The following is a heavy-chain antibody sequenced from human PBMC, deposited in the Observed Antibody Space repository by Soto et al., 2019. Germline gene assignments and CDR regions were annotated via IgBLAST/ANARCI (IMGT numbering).Heavy chain of an antibody. CDR3: ARNYRFLEWLLPVYYYGMDV. D-gene: IGHD3-3*01. CDR1: GGSISSSSYY. CDR2: IYYSGST. V-gene: IGHV4-39*01. Sequence: SETLSLTCTVSGGSISSSSYYWGWIRQPPGKGLEWIGSIYYSGSTYYNPSLKSRVTISVDTSTNQFSRKLSSVTAADTAVYYCARNYRFLEWLLPVYYYGMDVWGQVTTGTVSS. J-gene: IGHJ6*02.